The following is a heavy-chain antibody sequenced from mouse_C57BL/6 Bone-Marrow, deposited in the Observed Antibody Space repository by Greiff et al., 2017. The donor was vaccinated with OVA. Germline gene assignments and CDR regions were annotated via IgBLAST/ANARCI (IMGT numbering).Heavy chain of an antibody. D-gene: IGHD1-1*02. CDR3: TRFDYYGNWYFDV. V-gene: IGHV1-5*01. CDR2: IYPGNSDT. Sequence: VQLQQSGTVLARPGASVKMSCKTSGYTFTSYWMHWVKQRPGQGLEWIGAIYPGNSDTSYNQKFKGKATLTAVTSASTAYMELSSLTTEDSAVYDYTRFDYYGNWYFDVWGTGTTVTVSS. CDR1: GYTFTSYW. J-gene: IGHJ1*03.